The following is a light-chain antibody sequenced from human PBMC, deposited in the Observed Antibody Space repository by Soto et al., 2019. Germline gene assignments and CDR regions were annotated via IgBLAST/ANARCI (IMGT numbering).Light chain of an antibody. Sequence: ETVLTQSPATLSVYPGGSATLSGRASRSINKNLAWYQQRPGQAPRLLIYGASTKATDVPARFSGRGSGTEFTLTISSLQSEDFAVYYCQQYNDWPPITFGPGTKVDIK. CDR2: GAS. CDR3: QQYNDWPPIT. J-gene: IGKJ3*01. CDR1: RSINKN. V-gene: IGKV3-15*01.